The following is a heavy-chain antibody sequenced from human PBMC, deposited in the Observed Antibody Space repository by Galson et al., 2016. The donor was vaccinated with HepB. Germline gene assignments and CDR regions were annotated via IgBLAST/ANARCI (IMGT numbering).Heavy chain of an antibody. CDR3: VKGESVVRVGDF. J-gene: IGHJ4*02. Sequence: SVKVSCKASGYTFTNYGISWVRQAPGQGLEWMGWISAYNGDIYYAQKFQGRVTMTTDTSTTTSYMELRSLKSDDTAVYYCVKGESVVRVGDFWGRGTQVAVSS. D-gene: IGHD2-15*01. CDR2: ISAYNGDI. CDR1: GYTFTNYG. V-gene: IGHV1-18*01.